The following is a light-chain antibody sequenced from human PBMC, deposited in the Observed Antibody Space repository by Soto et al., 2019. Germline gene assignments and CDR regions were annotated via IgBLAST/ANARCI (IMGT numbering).Light chain of an antibody. CDR3: QEDHNWPLPT. V-gene: IGKV3D-15*01. J-gene: IGKJ5*01. CDR1: QRVNSK. Sequence: EIVMTQSPATLPLSPRERATLSCRASQRVNSKLARYQQNPGQSPRLVIYHASTRATGIPARFSGSGSGTECTLTISSLQSEDFAVYYCQEDHNWPLPTFGQGTRLEI. CDR2: HAS.